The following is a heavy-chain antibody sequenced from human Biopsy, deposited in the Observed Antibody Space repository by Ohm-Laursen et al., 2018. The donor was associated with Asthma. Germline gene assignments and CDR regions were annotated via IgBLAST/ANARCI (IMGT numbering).Heavy chain of an antibody. CDR3: ARKAGSCISRTCYSLDF. CDR1: GGTFNTYV. J-gene: IGHJ4*02. D-gene: IGHD2-2*01. V-gene: IGHV1-69*13. Sequence: VKISCKSLGGTFNTYVIGWVRQAPGQGLEWMGGINSVFGTTTYSQKFQDRVTITADDSTGTVYMELSSLRSEDTAVYYCARKAGSCISRTCYSLDFWGQGTLVTVSS. CDR2: INSVFGTT.